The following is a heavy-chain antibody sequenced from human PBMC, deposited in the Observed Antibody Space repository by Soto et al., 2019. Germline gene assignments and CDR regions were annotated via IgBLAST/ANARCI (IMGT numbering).Heavy chain of an antibody. CDR2: TYYRSKWYY. V-gene: IGHV6-1*01. Sequence: SQTLSLTCAITGDSVSSNSAGWSWVRQSPSRGLEWLGRTYYRSKWYYEYAVSVRGRITINPDTSKNQYSLQLNSVTPEDTAVYYCARFTMVRALGWFDPWGQGTLVTVSS. D-gene: IGHD3-10*01. CDR3: ARFTMVRALGWFDP. J-gene: IGHJ5*02. CDR1: GDSVSSNSAG.